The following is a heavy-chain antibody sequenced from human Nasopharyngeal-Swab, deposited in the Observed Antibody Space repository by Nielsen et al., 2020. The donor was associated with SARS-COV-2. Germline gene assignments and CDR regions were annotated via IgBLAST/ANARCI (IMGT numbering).Heavy chain of an antibody. CDR2: TNSDGSST. CDR1: GFTFSRHW. V-gene: IGHV3-74*01. D-gene: IGHD3-3*01. CDR3: ARAWRGFSI. J-gene: IGHJ3*02. Sequence: GESLKISCAASGFTFSRHWMHWVRQAPGKGLVWVSRTNSDGSSTSYADSVKGRFTISRDNAKNSLYLQMNSLRAEDTAVYFCARAWRGFSIWGQGTMVTVSS.